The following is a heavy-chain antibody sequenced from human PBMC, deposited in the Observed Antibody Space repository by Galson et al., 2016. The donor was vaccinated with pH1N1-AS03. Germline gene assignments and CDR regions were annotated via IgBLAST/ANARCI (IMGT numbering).Heavy chain of an antibody. CDR2: FDREDGEA. J-gene: IGHJ4*02. V-gene: IGHV1-24*01. Sequence: KVSCKVSGLSLSELSMHWVRQAPGKGLEWMGCFDREDGEAIYAQKFQGRLTVTEDRSTDTAYMELSSLRPEDTATYYCATDYDYWGQGTLVTVSS. CDR3: ATDYDY. CDR1: GLSLSELS.